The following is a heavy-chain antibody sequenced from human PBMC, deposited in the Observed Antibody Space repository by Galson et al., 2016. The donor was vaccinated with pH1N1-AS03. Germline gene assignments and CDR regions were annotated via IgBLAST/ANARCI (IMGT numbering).Heavy chain of an antibody. CDR2: MYYSGST. D-gene: IGHD4-23*01. CDR1: GGSISRSSYY. V-gene: IGHV4-39*07. J-gene: IGHJ4*02. Sequence: VSGGSISRSSYYWGWIRQPPGQGLEWIGSMYYSGSTYYNPSLKSRVTISVDTSKNQFSLRLTSVTAADTAVYYCARDVGMTTVIIPGYWGQGTLVTVSS. CDR3: ARDVGMTTVIIPGY.